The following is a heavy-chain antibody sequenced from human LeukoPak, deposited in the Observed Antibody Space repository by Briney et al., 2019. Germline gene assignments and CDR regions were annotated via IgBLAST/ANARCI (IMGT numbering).Heavy chain of an antibody. J-gene: IGHJ4*02. V-gene: IGHV6-1*01. CDR2: TYYRSKWYN. D-gene: IGHD5-18*01. CDR3: ARDNGRRRVYSYGFDY. Sequence: SQTLSLTCAISGDSVSSNSAAWNWIRQSPSRGLEWLGRTYYRSKWYNDYAVSVKSRITINPDTSKNQFSLQLNSVTPEDTAVYYCARDNGRRRVYSYGFDYWGQGTLVTVSS. CDR1: GDSVSSNSAA.